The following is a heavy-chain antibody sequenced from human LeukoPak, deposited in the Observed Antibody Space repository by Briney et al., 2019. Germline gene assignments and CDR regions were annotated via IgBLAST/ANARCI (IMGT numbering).Heavy chain of an antibody. J-gene: IGHJ4*02. D-gene: IGHD3-22*01. CDR3: ARQRDSSGYPIDY. CDR1: GYSFTSYW. V-gene: IGHV5-51*01. CDR2: IYPGDSDT. Sequence: GESLKISCKGSGYSFTSYWIGWVRQMPGKGLEWVGIIYPGDSDTRYSPSFQGQVTISADKSISTAYLQWSSLKASDTAMYYCARQRDSSGYPIDYWGQGTLVTVSS.